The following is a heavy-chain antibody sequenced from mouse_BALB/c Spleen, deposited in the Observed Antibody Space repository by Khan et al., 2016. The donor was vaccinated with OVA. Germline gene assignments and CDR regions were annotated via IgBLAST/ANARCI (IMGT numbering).Heavy chain of an antibody. CDR2: NSYGCCT. CDR1: GFSISTYYA. Sequence: EVQLLESGPGLVKPSQSLSLTCTVTGFSISTYYACDLLRLFPGNKLECMSYNSYGCCTCYNPSFKSRFSISRDTSKNPLFLQMNCVTSEDTATYYCARKSYFGDAVDYWGHGTLVTVSA. CDR3: ARKSYFGDAVDY. J-gene: IGHJ4*01. V-gene: IGHV3-2*02. D-gene: IGHD1-2*01.